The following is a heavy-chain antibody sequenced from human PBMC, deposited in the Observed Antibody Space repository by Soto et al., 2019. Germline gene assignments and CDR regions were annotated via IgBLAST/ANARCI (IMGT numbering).Heavy chain of an antibody. V-gene: IGHV1-69*13. Sequence: SVKVSCKASGGTFSSYAISWVRQAPGQGLEWMGGIIPIFGTANYAQKFQGRVTITADESTSTAYMELSSLRSEDTAVYYCARGKRLRPDDAFDIWGQGTMVTVSS. CDR2: IIPIFGTA. CDR1: GGTFSSYA. D-gene: IGHD5-12*01. J-gene: IGHJ3*02. CDR3: ARGKRLRPDDAFDI.